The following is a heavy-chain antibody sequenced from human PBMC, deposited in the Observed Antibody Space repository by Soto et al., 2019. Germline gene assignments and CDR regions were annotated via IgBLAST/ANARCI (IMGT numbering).Heavy chain of an antibody. D-gene: IGHD2-2*01. Sequence: GGSLRLSCAASGFTFSSYAMSWVRQDPGKGLEWVSAISGSGGSTYYADSVKGRFTISRDNSKNTLYLQMNSLRAEDTAVYYCAKEGRNIVVVPAAIDVWGQGTTVTVSS. CDR1: GFTFSSYA. J-gene: IGHJ6*02. CDR3: AKEGRNIVVVPAAIDV. CDR2: ISGSGGST. V-gene: IGHV3-23*01.